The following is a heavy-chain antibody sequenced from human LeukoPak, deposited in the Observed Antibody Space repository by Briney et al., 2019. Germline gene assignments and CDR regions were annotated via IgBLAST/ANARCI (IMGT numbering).Heavy chain of an antibody. Sequence: PSETLSLTCTVSGGSISSYYWSWIRQPPGKGLEWIGEINHSGSTNYNPSLKSRVTISVDTSKNQISLKLTSVTAADTAVYYCARFPASAEYRHYYHMDVWGKGTTVTVSS. CDR3: ARFPASAEYRHYYHMDV. CDR1: GGSISSYY. J-gene: IGHJ6*03. CDR2: INHSGST. D-gene: IGHD6-25*01. V-gene: IGHV4-34*01.